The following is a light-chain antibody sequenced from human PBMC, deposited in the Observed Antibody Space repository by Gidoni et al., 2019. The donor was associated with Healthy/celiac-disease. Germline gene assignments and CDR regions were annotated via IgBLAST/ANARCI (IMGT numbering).Light chain of an antibody. Sequence: DIQMTQSPSSLSASVGDRVPITCRASQSISSYINWYQQKPGKSPKLLIYAASSLQSGVPSRFSGSGSGTDFTLTISSLQPEDFATYYCQQSYSTLYTFGQGTKLDIK. CDR1: QSISSY. J-gene: IGKJ2*01. CDR2: AAS. V-gene: IGKV1-39*01. CDR3: QQSYSTLYT.